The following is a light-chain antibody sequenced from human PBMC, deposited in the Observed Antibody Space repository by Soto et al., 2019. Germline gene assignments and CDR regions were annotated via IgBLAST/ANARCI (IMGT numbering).Light chain of an antibody. CDR3: QSYDSSLSRV. CDR1: SSNIGAGYD. Sequence: QSVLTQPPSVSGAPGQRVTISCTGRSSNIGAGYDVHWYQQLPGTAPKLLIYGNSNRPSGVPDRFSGSKSCTSASLAITGLQAEDEADDYCQSYDSSLSRVFGGGTKLTVL. J-gene: IGLJ2*01. CDR2: GNS. V-gene: IGLV1-40*01.